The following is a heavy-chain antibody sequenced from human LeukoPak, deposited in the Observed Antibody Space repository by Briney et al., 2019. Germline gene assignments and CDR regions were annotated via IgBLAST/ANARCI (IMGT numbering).Heavy chain of an antibody. CDR1: GSSVSSVYY. V-gene: IGHV4-38-2*02. D-gene: IGHD2-2*01. Sequence: SETLSLTCTVSGSSVSSVYYWGWIRQPPGRGLEWIGSIYDSGSTYYNPSLKSRVTISVDTSKNQFSLRLSSVTVADTAVYYCAREVGPYCSSSSCYGALDIWGQGTMVTVSS. J-gene: IGHJ3*02. CDR2: IYDSGST. CDR3: AREVGPYCSSSSCYGALDI.